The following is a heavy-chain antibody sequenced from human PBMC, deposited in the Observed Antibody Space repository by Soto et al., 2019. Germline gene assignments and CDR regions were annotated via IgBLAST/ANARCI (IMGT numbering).Heavy chain of an antibody. CDR1: GFIFKDFA. D-gene: IGHD2-15*01. CDR3: TKGDSSGYFDLSAGYSTPDH. J-gene: IGHJ5*02. V-gene: IGHV3-23*01. CDR2: ITTSDDIT. Sequence: EVQLFESGGGLVEPGESLRLSCAASGFIFKDFAMSWVRQAPGKGLEWVSTITTSDDITYSADSVRGRFTISRDNSANTLFLQMSSLRGDDTATYYCTKGDSSGYFDLSAGYSTPDHWGQGTLVTVSS.